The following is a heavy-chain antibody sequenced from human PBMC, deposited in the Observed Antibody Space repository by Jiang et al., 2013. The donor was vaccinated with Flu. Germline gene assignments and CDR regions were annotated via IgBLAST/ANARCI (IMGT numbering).Heavy chain of an antibody. D-gene: IGHD3-22*01. CDR1: GASISSSNYF. CDR3: AGGKYDIHSSAYYPFDR. Sequence: KPSETLSLTCSVSGASISSSNYFWGWIRQPPGKGLEWIGSLYHSGSTYYNPSLESRVTISGDTSKIHFSLRLSSVTAADTAVYYCAGGKYDIHSSAYYPFDRWGQGALVTVPS. V-gene: IGHV4-39*02. J-gene: IGHJ4*02. CDR2: LYHSGST.